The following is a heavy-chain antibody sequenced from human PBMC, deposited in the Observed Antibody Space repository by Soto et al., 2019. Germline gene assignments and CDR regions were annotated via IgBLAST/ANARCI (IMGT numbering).Heavy chain of an antibody. CDR1: GYTFTSYG. CDR3: ARGATVPYYYYYYYMDV. CDR2: ISAYNGNT. V-gene: IGHV1-18*01. Sequence: ASVKVSCKASGYTFTSYGISWVRQAPGQGLEWMGWISAYNGNTNYAQKLQGRVTMTTDTSTSTAYMELRSLRSDDTAVYYCARGATVPYYYYYYYMDVWGKGTTVTVSS. D-gene: IGHD4-4*01. J-gene: IGHJ6*03.